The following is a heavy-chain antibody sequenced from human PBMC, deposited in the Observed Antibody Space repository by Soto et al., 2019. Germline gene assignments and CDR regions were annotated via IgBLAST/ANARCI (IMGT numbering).Heavy chain of an antibody. D-gene: IGHD5-12*01. J-gene: IGHJ6*01. CDR1: GYTFNSYY. Sequence: QVQLVQSGAEVKKPGASVKVSCKTSGYTFNSYYMHWVRQAPGQGLEWMGIDNPSGGVVTHAPKCQGRVTMTRDTSTGTFYMELSSLRYDDTAVYYCAIADIFGYHEALDVWGQGHTVTVSS. V-gene: IGHV1-46*02. CDR3: AIADIFGYHEALDV. CDR2: DNPSGGVV.